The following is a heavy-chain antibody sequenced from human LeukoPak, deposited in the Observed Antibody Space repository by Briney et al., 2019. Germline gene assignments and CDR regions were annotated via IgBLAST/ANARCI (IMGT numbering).Heavy chain of an antibody. Sequence: GGSLRVSCAASGFIFSNYGMHWVRQAPGKGLVWVSRINSDGSSTSYADSVKGRFTISRDNAKNTLYLQMSSLRAEDTAVYYCGRFTRSGDSVYWGQGTLVTVSS. D-gene: IGHD7-27*01. CDR1: GFIFSNYG. V-gene: IGHV3-74*01. J-gene: IGHJ4*02. CDR3: GRFTRSGDSVY. CDR2: INSDGSST.